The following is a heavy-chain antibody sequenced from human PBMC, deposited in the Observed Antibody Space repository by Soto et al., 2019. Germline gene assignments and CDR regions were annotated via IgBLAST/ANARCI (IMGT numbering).Heavy chain of an antibody. CDR2: IYYNGST. J-gene: IGHJ6*02. D-gene: IGHD3-9*01. Sequence: SETLSLTCTVSGGSVSSGSYYWSWIRQPPGKGLEWIGYIYYNGSTNYNPSLKSRVTISVDTSKNQFSLKLSSVTAADTAVYYCARGPRRYDILTGYYPSGMDVWGQGTTVTVSS. CDR3: ARGPRRYDILTGYYPSGMDV. CDR1: GGSVSSGSYY. V-gene: IGHV4-61*01.